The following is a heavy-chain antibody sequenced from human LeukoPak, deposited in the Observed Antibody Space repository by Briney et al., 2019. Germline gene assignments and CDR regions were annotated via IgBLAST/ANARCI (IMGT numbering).Heavy chain of an antibody. Sequence: SQTLSLTCAISGYNVSNISAALNWVRHSPSRGLEWLGRTYYRSKWYNDYAVSVKSRITINPDTSKNQFSLQLNSVTPEDTAVYYCATLTPLYYYYYMDVWGKGTTVTISS. CDR3: ATLTPLYYYYYMDV. J-gene: IGHJ6*03. CDR2: TYYRSKWYN. D-gene: IGHD1-14*01. CDR1: GYNVSNISAA. V-gene: IGHV6-1*01.